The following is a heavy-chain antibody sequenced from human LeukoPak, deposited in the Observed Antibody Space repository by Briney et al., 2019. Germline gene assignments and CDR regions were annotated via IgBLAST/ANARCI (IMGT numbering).Heavy chain of an antibody. CDR2: ISSSSSYI. V-gene: IGHV3-21*04. CDR3: LTTMMGAFDI. CDR1: GFTFSHYN. J-gene: IGHJ3*02. D-gene: IGHD3-22*01. Sequence: GGSLRLSCAASGFTFSHYNMNWVRQAPGKGLEWVSSISSSSSYIYYADSLKGRFTISRDNAKNSLYLQMNSLKTEDTAVYYCLTTMMGAFDIWGQGTMVTVSS.